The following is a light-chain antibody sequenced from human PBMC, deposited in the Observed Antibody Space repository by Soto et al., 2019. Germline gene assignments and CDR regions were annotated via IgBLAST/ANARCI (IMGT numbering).Light chain of an antibody. CDR1: QSISVW. CDR3: QQYNNWPPYT. Sequence: DIQMTQSPSTLSASVGDRVTITCRASQSISVWLAWYQQKAGKAPNLLIYKASRLESGVPSRFSGSGSGTEFTLTISSLQSEDFAVYYCQQYNNWPPYTFGQGTKLEIK. V-gene: IGKV1-5*03. J-gene: IGKJ2*01. CDR2: KAS.